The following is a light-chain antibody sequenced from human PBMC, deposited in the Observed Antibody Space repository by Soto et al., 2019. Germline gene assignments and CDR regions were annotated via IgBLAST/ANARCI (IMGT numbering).Light chain of an antibody. CDR1: QSISSY. CDR3: HQNLTTPYT. J-gene: IGKJ2*01. CDR2: AAS. V-gene: IGKV1-39*01. Sequence: DIQMTQSPSSLSASVGDRVTITCRARQSISSYLNWYQQKQGKAPKLLIYAASNWNSGVQSRFSGSGSGTYFTLTISSLQPEDFATYYFHQNLTTPYTFGHGTKLEI.